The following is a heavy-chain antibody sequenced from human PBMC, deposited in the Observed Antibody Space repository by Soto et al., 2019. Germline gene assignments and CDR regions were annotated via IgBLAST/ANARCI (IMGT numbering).Heavy chain of an antibody. Sequence: TSETLSLTWTVSGGSVSSGAYYWTWIRQRPGKGLEWIGYIYYSGSTYYSPSLKSRLSISLDTSKNQFSLRLSSVTAADTAMYYCARARLRAVYAFDIWGQGTMVTVSS. J-gene: IGHJ3*02. CDR2: IYYSGST. D-gene: IGHD5-12*01. V-gene: IGHV4-31*02. CDR1: GGSVSSGAYY. CDR3: ARARLRAVYAFDI.